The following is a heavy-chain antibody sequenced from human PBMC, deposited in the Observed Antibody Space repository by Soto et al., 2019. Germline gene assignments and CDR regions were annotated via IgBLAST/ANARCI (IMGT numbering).Heavy chain of an antibody. CDR3: ARDLWAAPNDY. CDR2: IKQDGSEK. J-gene: IGHJ4*02. CDR1: GFTFSSFW. Sequence: EVQLVESGGGLVQPGGSLRLSCAASGFTFSSFWMSWVRQAPGKGLEWVANIKQDGSEKYYVDSVKGRFTISRDNAKNSLYLQMNSLRAEDTAVYYCARDLWAAPNDYWGQGTLVTVSS. D-gene: IGHD6-6*01. V-gene: IGHV3-7*03.